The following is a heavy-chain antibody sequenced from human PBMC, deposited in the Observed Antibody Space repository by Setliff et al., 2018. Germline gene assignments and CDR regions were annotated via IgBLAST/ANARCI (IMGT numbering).Heavy chain of an antibody. Sequence: PGGSLRLSCAASGFTVSSNYMSWVRQAPGKGLEWVSVIYSGGSTYYADSVKGRFTISRDNSKNTLYLQMNSLRAEDTAVYYCVRGYCSSSSCYGTMGYWGQGTLVPVSS. CDR2: IYSGGST. V-gene: IGHV3-53*01. J-gene: IGHJ4*02. CDR1: GFTVSSNY. CDR3: VRGYCSSSSCYGTMGY. D-gene: IGHD2-2*01.